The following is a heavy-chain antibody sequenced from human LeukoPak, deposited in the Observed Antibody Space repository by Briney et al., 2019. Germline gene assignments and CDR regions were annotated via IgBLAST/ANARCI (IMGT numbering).Heavy chain of an antibody. Sequence: PGGSLRLSCAASGFTVSSNYMSWVRQAQGKGLEWVSVIYSGGSTYYADSVKGRFTISRDNSKNTLYLQMNSLRAEDTAVYYCAGRSIFHYYYYMDVWGKGTTVTVSS. CDR2: IYSGGST. J-gene: IGHJ6*03. CDR1: GFTVSSNY. D-gene: IGHD3-3*01. CDR3: AGRSIFHYYYYMDV. V-gene: IGHV3-53*01.